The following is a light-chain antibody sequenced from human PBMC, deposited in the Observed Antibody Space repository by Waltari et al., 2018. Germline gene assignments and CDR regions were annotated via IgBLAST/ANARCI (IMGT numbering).Light chain of an antibody. Sequence: SYVLTQPPSVSVAPGQTARTTCGGSNIGSIRLHWYPQKPGQAPVLVIHDDSDRPSGIPERFSGSNSGNTGTLSISRVEAGDEADYYCQVWDTSNDHAVFGGGTKLTVL. CDR2: DDS. CDR1: NIGSIR. V-gene: IGLV3-21*02. CDR3: QVWDTSNDHAV. J-gene: IGLJ2*01.